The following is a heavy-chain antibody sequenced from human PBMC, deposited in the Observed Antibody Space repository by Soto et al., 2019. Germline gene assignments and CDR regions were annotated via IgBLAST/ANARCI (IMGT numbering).Heavy chain of an antibody. Sequence: SVKVSCKASGGTFSSYAISWVRQAPGQGLEWMGGIIPIFGTANYAQRFQGRVTITADESTSTAYMELSSLRSEDTAVYYCASTICGVVTAYYYYGMDVWGQGTTVTVSS. CDR3: ASTICGVVTAYYYYGMDV. V-gene: IGHV1-69*13. CDR1: GGTFSSYA. J-gene: IGHJ6*02. CDR2: IIPIFGTA. D-gene: IGHD3-3*01.